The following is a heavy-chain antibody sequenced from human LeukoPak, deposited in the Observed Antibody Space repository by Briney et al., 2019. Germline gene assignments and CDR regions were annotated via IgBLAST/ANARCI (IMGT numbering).Heavy chain of an antibody. CDR3: ARDSGNYYDQFDV. D-gene: IGHD3-10*01. Sequence: GGSLRLSCAASGFTVSSNYMSWVRQAPGKGLEWVSVIYNVGNTHYADSVKGRFTISRDNAKNSLFLQMNSLRDEDTAVYYCARDSGNYYDQFDVWGQGTLVTVSS. J-gene: IGHJ5*02. CDR2: IYNVGNT. V-gene: IGHV3-53*01. CDR1: GFTVSSNY.